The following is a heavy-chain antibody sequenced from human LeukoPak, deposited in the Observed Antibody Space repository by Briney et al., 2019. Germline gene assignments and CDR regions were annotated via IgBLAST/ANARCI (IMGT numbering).Heavy chain of an antibody. CDR2: INPNSGGT. D-gene: IGHD6-19*01. CDR1: GYTFTGYY. J-gene: IGHJ4*02. CDR3: ARDQVFGIAVAGTDY. Sequence: ASVKVSCEASGYTFTGYYMHWVRQAPGQGLEWMGWINPNSGGTNYAQKFQGRVTMTRDTSISTAYMELSRLRSDDTAVYYCARDQVFGIAVAGTDYWGQGTLVTVSS. V-gene: IGHV1-2*02.